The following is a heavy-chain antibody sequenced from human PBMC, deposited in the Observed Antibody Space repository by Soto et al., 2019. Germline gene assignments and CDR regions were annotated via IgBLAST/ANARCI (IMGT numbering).Heavy chain of an antibody. J-gene: IGHJ4*02. D-gene: IGHD6-13*01. CDR1: GFTFSDYY. V-gene: IGHV3-11*06. Sequence: LRLSCAASGFTFSDYYMSWIRQVPGKGLEWVAYISGTSDSIPYADSVKGRFTISRDNAKNSLYLQMNSLRAEDTAVYYCARVAVIAAAGTSGYWGQGTLVTVSS. CDR2: ISGTSDSI. CDR3: ARVAVIAAAGTSGY.